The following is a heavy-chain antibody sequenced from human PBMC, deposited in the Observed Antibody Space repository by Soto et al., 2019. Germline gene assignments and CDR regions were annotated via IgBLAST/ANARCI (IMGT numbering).Heavy chain of an antibody. V-gene: IGHV3-13*04. Sequence: EVQLVESGGGLVQPVGSLRLSCAASGFTFSSYDMHWVRQATGKGLEWVSAIGTAGDTYYPGSVKGRFTISRENAKNSLYLQMNSLRAGDTAVYYCARGVTMVRGVTIWYFDLWGRGTLVTVSS. CDR1: GFTFSSYD. CDR2: IGTAGDT. J-gene: IGHJ2*01. D-gene: IGHD3-10*01. CDR3: ARGVTMVRGVTIWYFDL.